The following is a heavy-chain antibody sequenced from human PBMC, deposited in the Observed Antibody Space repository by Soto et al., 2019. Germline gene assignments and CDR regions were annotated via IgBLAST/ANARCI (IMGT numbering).Heavy chain of an antibody. CDR3: ARSRGSSAPYNWFDP. CDR1: GFTFSSCS. CDR2: ISSSSSYI. J-gene: IGHJ5*02. D-gene: IGHD6-6*01. Sequence: GGSLRLSCAASGFTFSSCSMNWVRQAPGKGLEWVSSISSSSSYIDCADSVKGRCTISRDNAKNSLYLQMNSLRAEDTAVYYCARSRGSSAPYNWFDPWGQGTLVTVSS. V-gene: IGHV3-21*01.